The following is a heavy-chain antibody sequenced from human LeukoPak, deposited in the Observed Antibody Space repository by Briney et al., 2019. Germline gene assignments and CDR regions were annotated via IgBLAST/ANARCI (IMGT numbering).Heavy chain of an antibody. D-gene: IGHD3-9*01. V-gene: IGHV1-2*02. J-gene: IGHJ4*02. CDR3: ARLRDYDILTGYPPSIDY. CDR1: GYTFTGYY. CDR2: INPNSGGT. Sequence: GASVKVSCKASGYTFTGYYMHWVRQAPGQGLEWMGWINPNSGGTNYAQKFQGRVTMTRDTSISTAYMELSRLRSDDTAVYYCARLRDYDILTGYPPSIDYWGQGTLVTVSS.